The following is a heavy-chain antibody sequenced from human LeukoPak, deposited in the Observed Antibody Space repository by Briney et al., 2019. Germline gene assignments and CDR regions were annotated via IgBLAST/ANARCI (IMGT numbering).Heavy chain of an antibody. CDR2: INHSGST. D-gene: IGHD3-10*01. CDR3: AASLWFGIYPDY. V-gene: IGHV4-34*01. CDR1: GGSFSGYY. J-gene: IGHJ4*02. Sequence: SETLSLTCAVYGGSFSGYYWSWIRQPPGKGLEWIGEINHSGSTNYNPSLKSRVTISVDTSNNHLSLSLNSVTAADTAVYYCAASLWFGIYPDYWGQGSLVTVSS.